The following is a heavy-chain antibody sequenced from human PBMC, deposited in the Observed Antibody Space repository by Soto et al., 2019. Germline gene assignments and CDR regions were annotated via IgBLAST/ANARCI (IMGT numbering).Heavy chain of an antibody. V-gene: IGHV1-46*01. D-gene: IGHD2-2*01. CDR1: GYTLTSYY. J-gene: IGHJ5*02. CDR2: INPSGGST. Sequence: ASVKVSCKASGYTLTSYYMHWMRQSPIQRIERMGIINPSGGSTSYAQKFQGRVTMTRDTSTSTVYMELSSLRSEDTAVYYCARVVAGYCISTSCYASWFDPWGQGTLVTVSS. CDR3: ARVVAGYCISTSCYASWFDP.